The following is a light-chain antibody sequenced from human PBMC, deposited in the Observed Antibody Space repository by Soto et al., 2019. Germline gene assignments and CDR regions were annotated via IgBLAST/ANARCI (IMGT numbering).Light chain of an antibody. CDR1: QGISNY. CDR3: QKYHNAPRT. CDR2: AAS. J-gene: IGKJ1*01. V-gene: IGKV1-27*01. Sequence: DIQMTQSPSSLSASVGDTVTITCRASQGISNYLAWYQQKPGQVPNLLIYAASTLQSGVPSRFSGSGSGTDFTITISSLRPEDVATYYCQKYHNAPRTFGQGTKVEI.